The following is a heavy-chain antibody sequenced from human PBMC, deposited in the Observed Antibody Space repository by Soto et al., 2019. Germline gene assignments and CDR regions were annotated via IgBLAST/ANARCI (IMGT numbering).Heavy chain of an antibody. CDR2: IIPILGIA. D-gene: IGHD3-22*01. CDR1: GGTFSSYT. Sequence: SVKVSCKASGGTFSSYTISWVRQAPGQGLEWMGRIIPILGIANYAQKFQGGVTITADNSKNTLYLLMNSLRTEDTAVYYCARYYDYSGGTSGGMDVWGQGTTVTVSS. CDR3: ARYYDYSGGTSGGMDV. J-gene: IGHJ6*02. V-gene: IGHV1-69*02.